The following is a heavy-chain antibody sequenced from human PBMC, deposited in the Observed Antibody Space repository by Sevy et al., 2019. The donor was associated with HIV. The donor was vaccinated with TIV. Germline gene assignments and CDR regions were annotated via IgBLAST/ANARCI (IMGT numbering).Heavy chain of an antibody. D-gene: IGHD2-15*01. Sequence: ASVKVSCKASGYTFTGYYMHWVRQAPGQGLEWMGWINPNSGGTNYAQKFQGGVTMTRDTSISTAYMELSRLRSDDTAVYYCARWVVVAATQGMDVWGQGTTVTVSS. CDR1: GYTFTGYY. J-gene: IGHJ6*02. CDR2: INPNSGGT. V-gene: IGHV1-2*02. CDR3: ARWVVVAATQGMDV.